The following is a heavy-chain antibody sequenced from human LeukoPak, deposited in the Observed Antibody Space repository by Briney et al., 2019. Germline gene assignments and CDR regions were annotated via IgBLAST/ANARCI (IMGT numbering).Heavy chain of an antibody. CDR3: ARGGSSGWLDY. J-gene: IGHJ4*02. D-gene: IGHD6-19*01. CDR1: GGSISSYY. V-gene: IGHV4-59*12. CDR2: IYYSGST. Sequence: SETLSLTYTVSGGSISSYYWSWIRQPPGKGLEWIGYIYYSGSTNYNPSLKSRVTISIDTSKNHFSLKLSSVTAADTAVYYCARGGSSGWLDYWGQGTLVTVSS.